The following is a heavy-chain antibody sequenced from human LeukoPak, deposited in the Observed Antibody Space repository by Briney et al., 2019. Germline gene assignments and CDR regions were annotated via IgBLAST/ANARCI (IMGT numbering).Heavy chain of an antibody. CDR3: ARGGIHIVVVPAAIMPGGY. D-gene: IGHD2-2*01. CDR1: GYTFTSYD. Sequence: ASVKVSCKASGYTFTSYDINWVRQATGQGLEWMGWINPNSGGTNYAQKFQGRVTMTRDTSISTAYMELSRLRSDDTAVYYCARGGIHIVVVPAAIMPGGYWGQGTLVTVSS. V-gene: IGHV1-2*02. CDR2: INPNSGGT. J-gene: IGHJ4*02.